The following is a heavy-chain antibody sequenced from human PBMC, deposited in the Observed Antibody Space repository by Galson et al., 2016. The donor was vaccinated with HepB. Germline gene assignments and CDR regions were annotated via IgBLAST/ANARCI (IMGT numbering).Heavy chain of an antibody. CDR2: ISGSPGRT. J-gene: IGHJ3*02. Sequence: SLRLSCAASGFTFSNYAMGWVRQAPGKGLEWVSAISGSPGRTYYADSVKGHFTISRDNYKNTLDLQMNSLRAGDTALYYCAKESPKNAGGAFEIWGQGTMVTVSS. CDR3: AKESPKNAGGAFEI. CDR1: GFTFSNYA. V-gene: IGHV3-23*01. D-gene: IGHD1-1*01.